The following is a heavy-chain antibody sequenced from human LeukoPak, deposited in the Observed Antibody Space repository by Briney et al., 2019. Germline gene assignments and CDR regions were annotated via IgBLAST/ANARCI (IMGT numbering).Heavy chain of an antibody. Sequence: GGSLRLSCAASGFTFSSYAMSWVRQAPGKGLEWVSAISGSGGSTYYADSVKGRFTISRGNSKNTLYLQMNSLRAEDTAVYYCANTEEAYYDSSGYPPWGQGTLVTVSS. J-gene: IGHJ5*02. CDR1: GFTFSSYA. CDR2: ISGSGGST. V-gene: IGHV3-23*01. D-gene: IGHD3-22*01. CDR3: ANTEEAYYDSSGYPP.